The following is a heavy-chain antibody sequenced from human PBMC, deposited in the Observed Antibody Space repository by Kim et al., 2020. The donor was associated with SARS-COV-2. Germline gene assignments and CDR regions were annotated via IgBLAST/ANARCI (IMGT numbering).Heavy chain of an antibody. Sequence: GGSLRLSCAVSGFTFSTSNMNWVRRAPGKGLEWVSYISTSSGTISYADSVKGRFTFSRDNAKNSLYLQMNSLRAEDTAVYHCATGGVGYWGQGTLVTVSS. CDR1: GFTFSTSN. D-gene: IGHD1-26*01. CDR2: ISTSSGTI. J-gene: IGHJ4*02. CDR3: ATGGVGY. V-gene: IGHV3-48*01.